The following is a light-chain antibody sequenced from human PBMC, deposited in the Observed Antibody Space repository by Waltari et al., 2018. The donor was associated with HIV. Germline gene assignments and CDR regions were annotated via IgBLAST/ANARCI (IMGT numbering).Light chain of an antibody. J-gene: IGLJ1*01. CDR1: SFIIVSNH. CDR3: ATWDDTLTGYV. CDR2: KNN. V-gene: IGLV1-47*01. Sequence: QSVLTQAPSASGTPGQRVTVPCSGGSFIIVSNHVCWYQEVPGTAPKLLIYKNNQRPSGVPDRFSGSKSGTSASLAISGLRSEDEADYYCATWDDTLTGYVFGTGTKVTVL.